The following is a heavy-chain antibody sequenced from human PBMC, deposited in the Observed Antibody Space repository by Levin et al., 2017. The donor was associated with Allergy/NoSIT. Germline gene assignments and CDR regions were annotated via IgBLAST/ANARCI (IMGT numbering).Heavy chain of an antibody. J-gene: IGHJ5*02. CDR2: ISSSSATI. Sequence: LSLTCAASGFTFSSYSMNWVRQAPGKGLEWVSYISSSSATIHYADSVKGRFTISRDNAKNSLYLQMNSLRDEDTAVYYCARDPTNYYYDSSGYYNWFDPWGQGTLVTVSS. CDR1: GFTFSSYS. D-gene: IGHD3-22*01. V-gene: IGHV3-48*02. CDR3: ARDPTNYYYDSSGYYNWFDP.